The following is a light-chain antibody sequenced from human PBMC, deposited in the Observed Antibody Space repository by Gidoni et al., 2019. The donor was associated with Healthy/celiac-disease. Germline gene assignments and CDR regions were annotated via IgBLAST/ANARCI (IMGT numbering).Light chain of an antibody. V-gene: IGKV1-39*01. Sequence: DIQMTQSPSSLSASVGDRVTITCRASQSISSYLNWYQQKQGKAPKLLIYAASSLQSGVPSRFSGRGSGTDFTLTISSLQPEDFATYYCQQSYSTPPAWTFGQGTKVEIK. CDR3: QQSYSTPPAWT. J-gene: IGKJ1*01. CDR2: AAS. CDR1: QSISSY.